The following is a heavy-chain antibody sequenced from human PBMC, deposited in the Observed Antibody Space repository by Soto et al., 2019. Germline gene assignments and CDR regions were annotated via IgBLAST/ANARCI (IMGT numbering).Heavy chain of an antibody. CDR3: ARVDKGYCSSTSCYVTAYFDY. J-gene: IGHJ4*02. CDR1: GFTFSSYW. Sequence: PGGFLRLSCAASGFTFSSYWMHWVRQAPGKGLVWVSRINSDGSSTSYADSVKGRFTISRDNAKNTLYLQMNSLRAEDTAVYYCARVDKGYCSSTSCYVTAYFDYWGQGTLVTVSS. CDR2: INSDGSST. D-gene: IGHD2-2*01. V-gene: IGHV3-74*01.